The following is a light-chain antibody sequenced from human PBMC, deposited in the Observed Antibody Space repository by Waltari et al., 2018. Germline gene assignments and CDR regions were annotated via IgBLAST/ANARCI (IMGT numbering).Light chain of an antibody. CDR1: QYIDF. V-gene: IGKV3-20*01. CDR2: SAS. CDR3: QYYGDSPNT. Sequence: EIVLTQSPAPLSLSPGDTATLSCRATQYIDFLAWYQQKPGHPPRLLIFSASTRATGIPDRFSGRGFGTDFTLTISRLEPEDFAVYYCQYYGDSPNTFGQGTKL. J-gene: IGKJ2*01.